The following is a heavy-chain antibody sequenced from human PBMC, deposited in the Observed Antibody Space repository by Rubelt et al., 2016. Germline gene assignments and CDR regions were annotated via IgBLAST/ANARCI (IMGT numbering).Heavy chain of an antibody. J-gene: IGHJ3*02. D-gene: IGHD5-24*01. Sequence: EVQLVQSGAEVKKPGESLRISCKGSGYSFTNYWIAWMRQMPGKGLEYMGITYPVDSDTIYSPSFQCQFTISADKSNSTGYLQCSSLKASDTAMDYCARRGDGYPVIAFDIWGQGTMVTVSS. CDR3: ARRGDGYPVIAFDI. V-gene: IGHV5-51*01. CDR1: GYSFTNYW. CDR2: TYPVDSDT.